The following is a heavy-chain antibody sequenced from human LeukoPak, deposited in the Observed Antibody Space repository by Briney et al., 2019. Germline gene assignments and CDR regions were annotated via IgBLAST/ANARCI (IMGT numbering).Heavy chain of an antibody. J-gene: IGHJ4*02. CDR1: GYTFTVYY. CDR3: ARDRLEIYYCGGDCPGAPSEY. CDR2: INPNSGGT. Sequence: ASVKVSCKSSGYTFTVYYMHWVRQAPGHGLEWMGWINPNSGGTDYAQKFQGRVTITRDTSISTAYMELSRLRSDDTAVYYCARDRLEIYYCGGDCPGAPSEYWGQGTLVTVSS. D-gene: IGHD2-21*02. V-gene: IGHV1-2*02.